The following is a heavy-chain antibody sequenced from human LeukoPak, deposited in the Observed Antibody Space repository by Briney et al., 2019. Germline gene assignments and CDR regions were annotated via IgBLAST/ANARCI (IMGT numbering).Heavy chain of an antibody. Sequence: GGSLRLSCAASGFTFSSYGMHWVRQAPGKGLEWVAVISYDGSNKYYADSVKGRFTISRDNSKNTLYLQMNSLRAEDTAVYYCAKDRYSGSSQNGFDYWGQGTLVTVSS. CDR1: GFTFSSYG. D-gene: IGHD1-26*01. V-gene: IGHV3-30*18. CDR3: AKDRYSGSSQNGFDY. J-gene: IGHJ4*02. CDR2: ISYDGSNK.